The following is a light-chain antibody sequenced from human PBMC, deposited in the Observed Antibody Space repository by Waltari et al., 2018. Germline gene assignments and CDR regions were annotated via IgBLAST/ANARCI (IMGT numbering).Light chain of an antibody. J-gene: IGLJ2*01. V-gene: IGLV2-14*01. Sequence: QSALTPPASVSGSPGQSITISCPGTSSDVGGHPYVSWYQQHPGEAPKLIIYDVSSRPSGVSPRFSASRSGNTASLTISGLRTEDEADYYCSSYSSVTNVVFGGGTKLTVL. CDR2: DVS. CDR1: SSDVGGHPY. CDR3: SSYSSVTNVV.